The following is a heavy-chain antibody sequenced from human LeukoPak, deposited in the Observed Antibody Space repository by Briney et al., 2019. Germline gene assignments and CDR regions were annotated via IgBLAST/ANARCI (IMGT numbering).Heavy chain of an antibody. V-gene: IGHV3-23*01. CDR1: GFTFSSYA. Sequence: GGPLRLSCAASGFTFSSYAMSWVRQAPGKGLEWVSAISGSGGSTYYADSVKGRFTISRDNSKNTLYLQMNSLRAEDTAVYYCAKSYDFWSGYLAYWGQGTLVTVSS. CDR2: ISGSGGST. D-gene: IGHD3-3*01. J-gene: IGHJ4*02. CDR3: AKSYDFWSGYLAY.